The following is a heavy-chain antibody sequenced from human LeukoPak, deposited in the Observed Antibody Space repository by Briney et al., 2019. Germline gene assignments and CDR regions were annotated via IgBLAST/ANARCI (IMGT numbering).Heavy chain of an antibody. CDR2: ISGSGGST. J-gene: IGHJ4*02. CDR1: GFTFSSFA. Sequence: GGSLRLSCAASGFTFSSFAMSWVRQAPGKGLEWVSAISGSGGSTYYADSVKGRFTSSRDNSKNTLYLQNNSLRAEDTAVYYCAKGAALYSSSGREFDYWGQGTLVTVSS. D-gene: IGHD6-6*01. CDR3: AKGAALYSSSGREFDY. V-gene: IGHV3-23*01.